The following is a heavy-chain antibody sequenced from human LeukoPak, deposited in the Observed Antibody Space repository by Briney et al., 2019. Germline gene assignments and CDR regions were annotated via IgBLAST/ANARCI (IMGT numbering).Heavy chain of an antibody. CDR2: IYYSGST. V-gene: IGHV4-59*01. CDR3: ARETYGMDV. Sequence: PSETLSLTCTVSGGSISSYYWSWIRQPPGKGLEWIGYIYYSGSTNYNSSLKSRVTISVDTSKNQFSLKLSSVTAADTAVYYCARETYGMDVWGKGTTVTVSS. CDR1: GGSISSYY. J-gene: IGHJ6*04.